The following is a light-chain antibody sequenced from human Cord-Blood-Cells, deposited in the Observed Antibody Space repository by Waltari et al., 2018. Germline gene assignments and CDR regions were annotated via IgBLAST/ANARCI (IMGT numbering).Light chain of an antibody. V-gene: IGKV1-39*01. CDR3: QQSYSTPYT. Sequence: DIQMTQSPSSLSASVGDRVTITCRASQSISSYLNWYQQKPGKAPKLPIYAASSLQSGVPSRFSGSGSGTDFTLTISSLQPEDFETYYCQQSYSTPYTFGQGTKLEIK. J-gene: IGKJ2*01. CDR1: QSISSY. CDR2: AAS.